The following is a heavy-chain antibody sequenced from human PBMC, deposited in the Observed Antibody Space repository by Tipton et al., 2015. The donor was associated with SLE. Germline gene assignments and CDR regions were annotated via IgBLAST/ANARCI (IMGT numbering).Heavy chain of an antibody. CDR3: AGRDYGDPFY. V-gene: IGHV3-7*01. Sequence: SLRLSCVASGFRITSHGMHWVRQDPGKGLEWVANIKEDGSEKNYVDSVKGRFTISRDTAKNSLYLQMNSLRAEDTAVYYCAGRDYGDPFYWGQGTLVTVSS. CDR1: GFRITSHG. J-gene: IGHJ4*02. D-gene: IGHD4-17*01. CDR2: IKEDGSEK.